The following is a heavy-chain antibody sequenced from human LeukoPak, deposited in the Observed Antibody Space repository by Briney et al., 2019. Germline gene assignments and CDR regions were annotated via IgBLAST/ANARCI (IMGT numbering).Heavy chain of an antibody. Sequence: ASVKVSCKASGGTFSKYTISWVRQRPGQGLEWMGRINPNSGDTNYAQKFQGRVTMTRDSSISTAYMELSRLRSDDTAVYYCARVYNRGSGYENWFDPWGQGTLVTVSS. CDR3: ARVYNRGSGYENWFDP. V-gene: IGHV1-2*06. CDR2: INPNSGDT. D-gene: IGHD3-3*01. J-gene: IGHJ5*02. CDR1: GGTFSKYT.